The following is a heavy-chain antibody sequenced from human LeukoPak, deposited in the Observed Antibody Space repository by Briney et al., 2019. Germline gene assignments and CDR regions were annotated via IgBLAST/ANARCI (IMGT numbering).Heavy chain of an antibody. D-gene: IGHD3-10*01. V-gene: IGHV1-69*05. Sequence: ASVKVSCKASGGTFSIYAISWVRQAPGQGLEWMGGIIPIFGTANYAQKFQGRVTITTDESTSTAYMELSSLRSEDTAVYYCARGPTYYYGSGSDSYMDVWGKGTTVTVSS. CDR1: GGTFSIYA. CDR3: ARGPTYYYGSGSDSYMDV. J-gene: IGHJ6*03. CDR2: IIPIFGTA.